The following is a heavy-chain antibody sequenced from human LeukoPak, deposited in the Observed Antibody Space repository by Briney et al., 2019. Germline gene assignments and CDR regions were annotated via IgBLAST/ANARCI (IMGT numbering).Heavy chain of an antibody. Sequence: GGSLRLSCAASGFTFSSYGMHWVGQAPGKELEWVAVISYDGSNKYYADSVKGRFTISRDNSKNTLYLQMNSLRAEDTAVYYCASPDYYDSSSFDYWGQGTLVTVSS. CDR2: ISYDGSNK. CDR1: GFTFSSYG. CDR3: ASPDYYDSSSFDY. D-gene: IGHD3-22*01. V-gene: IGHV3-30*03. J-gene: IGHJ4*02.